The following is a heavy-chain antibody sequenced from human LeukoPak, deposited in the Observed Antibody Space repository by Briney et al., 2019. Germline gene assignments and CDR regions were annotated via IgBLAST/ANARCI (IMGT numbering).Heavy chain of an antibody. V-gene: IGHV4-4*07. CDR3: ARGLYYDFWSGYYPFDY. J-gene: IGHJ4*02. CDR1: GGSISSYY. CDR2: IYTSGST. Sequence: SETLSLTCTVSGGSISSYYWSWIRQPAGKGLEWIGRIYTSGSTNYNPSLKSRVTMSVDTSKNQFSLKLSSVTAADTAVYYCARGLYYDFWSGYYPFDYWGQGTLVTVSS. D-gene: IGHD3-3*01.